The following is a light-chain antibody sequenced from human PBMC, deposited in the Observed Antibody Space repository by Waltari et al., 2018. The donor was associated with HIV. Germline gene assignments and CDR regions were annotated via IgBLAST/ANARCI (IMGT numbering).Light chain of an antibody. V-gene: IGLV3-1*01. CDR3: QAWDRSVV. CDR1: KLGDKY. CDR2: EDS. Sequence: SYQLTQPPSVSVSPGQTASITCSGDKLGDKYACWYQQKPGQSPVLVIYEDSKRTSGIPERFSGSNSGNTATLTISGTQAMDEADYYCQAWDRSVVFGGGTKLTVL. J-gene: IGLJ2*01.